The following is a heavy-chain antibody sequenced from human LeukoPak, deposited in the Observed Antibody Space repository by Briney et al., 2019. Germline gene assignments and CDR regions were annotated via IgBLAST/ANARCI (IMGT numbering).Heavy chain of an antibody. Sequence: GASVKVSCKASGYTFTSYDINWVRQATGQGLEWMGWMNPNSGNTGYAQKFQGRVTITRNTSISTAYMELSSLRSEDTAVYYCARGWVEYSSSSSVFDYWGQGTLVTVSS. CDR1: GYTFTSYD. CDR2: MNPNSGNT. CDR3: ARGWVEYSSSSSVFDY. J-gene: IGHJ4*02. V-gene: IGHV1-8*03. D-gene: IGHD6-6*01.